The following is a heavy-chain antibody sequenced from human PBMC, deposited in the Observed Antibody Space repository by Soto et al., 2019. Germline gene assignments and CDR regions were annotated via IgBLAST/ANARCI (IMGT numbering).Heavy chain of an antibody. D-gene: IGHD3-10*01. CDR3: ARQWFGELLVDY. J-gene: IGHJ4*02. CDR1: GGSISSDDYY. CDR2: IYYTGST. V-gene: IGHV4-30-4*01. Sequence: SETLSLTCAVSGGSISSDDYYWSWIRQPPGKGLEWIGYIYYTGSTYYHPSLKSRVTISIDTSKNQLSLKLSSVTAADTAVYYCARQWFGELLVDYWGQGTLVTVSS.